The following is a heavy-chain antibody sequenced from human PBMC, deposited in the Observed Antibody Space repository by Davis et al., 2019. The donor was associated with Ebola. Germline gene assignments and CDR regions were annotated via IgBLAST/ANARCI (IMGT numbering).Heavy chain of an antibody. CDR1: GFTFSNAW. D-gene: IGHD6-19*01. V-gene: IGHV3-15*01. Sequence: GESLKISCEASGFTFSNAWMNWVRQAPGKGLEWVGRIKSKTDGGTIDYAAPVKGRFTISRDDSKNTLFLQMDSLKTEDTAVYHCITRTAVTDVHAFDVWGQGTMVAVSP. J-gene: IGHJ3*01. CDR2: IKSKTDGGTI. CDR3: ITRTAVTDVHAFDV.